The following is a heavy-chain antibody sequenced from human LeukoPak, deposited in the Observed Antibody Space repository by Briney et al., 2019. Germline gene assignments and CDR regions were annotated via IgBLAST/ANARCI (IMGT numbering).Heavy chain of an antibody. J-gene: IGHJ4*02. V-gene: IGHV3-11*01. CDR3: AREGAHYYDRSGYIDY. CDR2: ISSSGSTI. CDR1: GFTFSDYY. Sequence: PGGSLRLSCAASGFTFSDYYMSWIGQAPGKGLEWVSYISSSGSTIYYADSVKGRFTISRDNAKNSLYLQMNSLRAEDTAVYYRAREGAHYYDRSGYIDYWGQGTLVTLSS. D-gene: IGHD3-22*01.